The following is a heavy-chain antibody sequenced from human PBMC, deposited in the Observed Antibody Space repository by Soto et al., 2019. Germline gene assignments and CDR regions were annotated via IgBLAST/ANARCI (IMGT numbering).Heavy chain of an antibody. J-gene: IGHJ4*02. V-gene: IGHV3-23*01. D-gene: IGHD3-22*01. CDR1: GFTFSSYA. CDR2: ISGSGGST. CDR3: ARPYYYDSSGYFQDFDY. Sequence: GGSLRLSCAASGFTFSSYAMSWVRRAPGKGLEWVSAISGSGGSTYYADSVKGQVTISADKSINTAYLQWGSLRASDTAMYYCARPYYYDSSGYFQDFDYWGQGTLVTV.